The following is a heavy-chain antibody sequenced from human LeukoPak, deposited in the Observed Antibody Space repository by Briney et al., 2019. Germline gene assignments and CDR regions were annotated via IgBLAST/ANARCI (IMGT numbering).Heavy chain of an antibody. CDR3: ARGSGSRPHYYYLDV. CDR1: GFTISSTY. V-gene: IGHV3-53*01. Sequence: GGSLRLSCAASGFTISSTYMSWVRRAPGKGLEWVSLIYSGGPTYFTDSVKGRFTISRDNSNNTLFLQMNSLRAEDTAVYYCARGSGSRPHYYYLDVWGRGTTVIVFS. J-gene: IGHJ6*03. CDR2: IYSGGPT. D-gene: IGHD1-14*01.